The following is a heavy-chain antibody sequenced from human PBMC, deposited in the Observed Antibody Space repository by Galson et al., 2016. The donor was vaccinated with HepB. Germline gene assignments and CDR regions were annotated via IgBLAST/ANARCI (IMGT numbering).Heavy chain of an antibody. J-gene: IGHJ6*03. CDR1: GYSFTTYW. D-gene: IGHD2-15*01. V-gene: IGHV5-51*01. CDR3: ARLGWQTFHYYYYMDV. Sequence: QSGAEVKKPGESLKISCEGSGYSFTTYWIGWVRQMPGKGLEWMGIINPGDSDTRYSPSLPGQVTISPDQSISTAYLQWSSLKASDTAMYYCARLGWQTFHYYYYMDVWGTGTTVTVSS. CDR2: INPGDSDT.